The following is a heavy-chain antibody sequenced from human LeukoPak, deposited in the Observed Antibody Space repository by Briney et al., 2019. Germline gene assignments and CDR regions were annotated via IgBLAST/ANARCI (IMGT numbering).Heavy chain of an antibody. V-gene: IGHV4-4*07. CDR1: GGSISSYY. CDR2: IYTSGST. Sequence: SETLCFTCTVSGGSISSYYWSWIRQPAGKGLEWMGRIYTSGSTNHNPSLKSRVTMSVDTSKNQSSLKLRSVTAEDTAVYYYANHYDILNGYHLYWGQGTLVTVSS. CDR3: ANHYDILNGYHLY. D-gene: IGHD3-9*01. J-gene: IGHJ4*02.